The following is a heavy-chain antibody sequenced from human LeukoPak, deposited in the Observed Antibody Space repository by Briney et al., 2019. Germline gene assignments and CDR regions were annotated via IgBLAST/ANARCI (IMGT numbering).Heavy chain of an antibody. CDR1: GFTFSSYA. Sequence: GGSLRLSCAASGFTFSSYAMHWVRQAPGKGLEWVAVISYDGSNKYYADSVKGRFTISRDNSKNTLYLQMNNLKTEDTAVYYCARGQHRVTYSDDAFDIWGQGTMVTVSS. CDR2: ISYDGSNK. D-gene: IGHD4-11*01. CDR3: ARGQHRVTYSDDAFDI. J-gene: IGHJ3*02. V-gene: IGHV3-30*04.